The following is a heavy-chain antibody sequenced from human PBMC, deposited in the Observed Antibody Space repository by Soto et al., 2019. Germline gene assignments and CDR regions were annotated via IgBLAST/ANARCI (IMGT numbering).Heavy chain of an antibody. V-gene: IGHV3-30*18. CDR1: GFTFNIYG. J-gene: IGHJ4*02. CDR2: ISYDGSNQ. Sequence: LRLSCSASGFTFNIYGMHWVRQAPDKGLEWVALISYDGSNQYYADSVKGRFTISRDNSKNTLFLQMNSLRADDTAVYYCAKDQASGQGSCDCWGKGTLVSVSA. CDR3: AKDQASGQGSCDC.